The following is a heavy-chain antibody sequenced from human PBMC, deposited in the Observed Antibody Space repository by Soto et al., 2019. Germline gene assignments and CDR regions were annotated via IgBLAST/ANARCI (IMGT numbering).Heavy chain of an antibody. CDR1: GFTVSNKY. CDR3: ASAPRGKAYNFDY. CDR2: IYSGGST. V-gene: IGHV3-66*01. D-gene: IGHD1-26*01. J-gene: IGHJ4*02. Sequence: GGSLRLSCVASGFTVSNKYISWVRQAPGKGLEWVSVIYSGGSTYYAGSVKGRFTMSRDTSKNTLYLQMGSLRAEDMAVYYCASAPRGKAYNFDYWGQGTLVTVS.